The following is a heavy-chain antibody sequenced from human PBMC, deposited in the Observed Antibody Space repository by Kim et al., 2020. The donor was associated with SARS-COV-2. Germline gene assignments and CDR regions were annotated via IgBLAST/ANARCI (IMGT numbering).Heavy chain of an antibody. V-gene: IGHV1-69*13. CDR2: IIPIFGTA. Sequence: SVKVSCKASGGTFSSYAISWVRQAPGQGLEWMGGIIPIFGTANYAQKFQGRVTITADESTSTAYMELSSLRSEDTAVYYYARDRTFGVGIHFDYWGQGTLVTVSS. D-gene: IGHD3-3*01. J-gene: IGHJ4*02. CDR3: ARDRTFGVGIHFDY. CDR1: GGTFSSYA.